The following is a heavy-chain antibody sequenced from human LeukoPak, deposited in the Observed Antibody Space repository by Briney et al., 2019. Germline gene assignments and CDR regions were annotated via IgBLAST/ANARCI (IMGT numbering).Heavy chain of an antibody. Sequence: PGGSLRLSCAASGFTFSTYAMNWVRQAPGKGLEWVSGISGSGDNTYYADSVKGRFSISRDSSKNTVFLQINSLRAEDTAVYYCARGRRFGSGTSLSGYCFDYWGQGTLVTVSS. CDR1: GFTFSTYA. V-gene: IGHV3-23*01. CDR3: ARGRRFGSGTSLSGYCFDY. J-gene: IGHJ4*02. D-gene: IGHD3-10*01. CDR2: ISGSGDNT.